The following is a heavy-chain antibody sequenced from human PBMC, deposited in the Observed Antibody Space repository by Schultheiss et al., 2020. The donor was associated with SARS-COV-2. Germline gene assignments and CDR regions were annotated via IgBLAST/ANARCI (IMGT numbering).Heavy chain of an antibody. V-gene: IGHV3-21*01. CDR3: ALSNWLES. J-gene: IGHJ5*01. CDR2: ISSSSSYI. D-gene: IGHD2/OR15-2a*01. CDR1: GFTFSSYA. Sequence: GGSLRLSCAASGFTFSSYAMSWVRQAPGKGLEWVSSISSSSSYIYYADSVKGRFTISRDNAKNTLYLQMDSLSAEDTAVYYCALSNWLESWGLGTLVTVSS.